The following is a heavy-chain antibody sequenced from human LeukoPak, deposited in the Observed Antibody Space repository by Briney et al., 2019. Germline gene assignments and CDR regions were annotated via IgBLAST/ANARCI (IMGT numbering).Heavy chain of an antibody. J-gene: IGHJ4*02. Sequence: ASVKVSCKASGGTFNSYAISWVRQAPGQGLEWMGGIIPIFGTANYAQKFQGRVTITADESTSTAYMELSSLRSEDTAVYYCARDLGYCTNGVCHTGFDYWGQGTLVAVSS. CDR1: GGTFNSYA. CDR3: ARDLGYCTNGVCHTGFDY. D-gene: IGHD2-8*01. V-gene: IGHV1-69*13. CDR2: IIPIFGTA.